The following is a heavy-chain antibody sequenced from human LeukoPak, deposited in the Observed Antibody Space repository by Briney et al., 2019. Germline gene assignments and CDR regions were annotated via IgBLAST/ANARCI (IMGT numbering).Heavy chain of an antibody. CDR2: INHSGST. CDR3: ARGRIYYDILTGYYRDDAFDI. Sequence: SETLSLTCAVYGGSFSGYYWSWIRQPPGKGLEWIGEINHSGSTDYNPSLKSRVTISVDTSKNQFSLKLSSVTAADTAVYYCARGRIYYDILTGYYRDDAFDIWGQGTMVTVSS. J-gene: IGHJ3*02. D-gene: IGHD3-9*01. V-gene: IGHV4-34*01. CDR1: GGSFSGYY.